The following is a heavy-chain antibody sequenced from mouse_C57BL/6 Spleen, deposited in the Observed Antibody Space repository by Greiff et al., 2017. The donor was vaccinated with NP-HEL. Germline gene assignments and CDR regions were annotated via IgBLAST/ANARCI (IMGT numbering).Heavy chain of an antibody. V-gene: IGHV1-18*01. D-gene: IGHD1-1*01. Sequence: EVKLMESGPELVKPGASVKIPCKASGYTFTDYNMDWVKQSHGKSLEWIGDINPNNGGTIYNQKFKGKATLTVDKSSSTAYMELRSLTSEDTAVYYCARDYYGSSYDYFDYWGQGTTLTVSS. CDR3: ARDYYGSSYDYFDY. CDR1: GYTFTDYN. CDR2: INPNNGGT. J-gene: IGHJ2*01.